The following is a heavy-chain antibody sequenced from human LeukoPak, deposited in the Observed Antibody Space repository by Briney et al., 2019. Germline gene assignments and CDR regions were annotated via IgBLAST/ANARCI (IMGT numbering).Heavy chain of an antibody. J-gene: IGHJ3*02. D-gene: IGHD3-9*01. CDR3: ARDRSQGYFDWLLSNTNAFDI. CDR1: GYTFTNYG. Sequence: ASVKVSCKASGYTFTNYGISWVRQAPGQGLEWMGWISAYNGNTNYAQKLQGRVTMTTDTSTSTAYMELRSLRSDDTAVYYCARDRSQGYFDWLLSNTNAFDIWGQGTMVTVSS. CDR2: ISAYNGNT. V-gene: IGHV1-18*01.